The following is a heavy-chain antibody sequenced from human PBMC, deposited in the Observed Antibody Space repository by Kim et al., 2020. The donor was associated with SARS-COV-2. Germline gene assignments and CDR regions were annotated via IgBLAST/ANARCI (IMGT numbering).Heavy chain of an antibody. Sequence: SETLSLTCTVSGGSISSGGYYWSWIRQHPGKGLEWIGYIYYSGSTYYNPSLKSRVTISVDTSKNQFSLKLSSVTAADTAVYYCARVVVGDYAEYYFDYRGQGTLVTVSS. D-gene: IGHD4-17*01. CDR3: ARVVVGDYAEYYFDY. V-gene: IGHV4-31*03. CDR2: IYYSGST. CDR1: GGSISSGGYY. J-gene: IGHJ4*02.